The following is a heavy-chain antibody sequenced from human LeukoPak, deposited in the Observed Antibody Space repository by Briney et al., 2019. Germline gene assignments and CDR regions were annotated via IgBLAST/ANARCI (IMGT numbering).Heavy chain of an antibody. Sequence: GGSLRLSCAASGFTFSSYSMNWVRQAPGKGLEWVSPISSSSSYIYSADSVKGRFTISRDNSKNTLYLQMNSLRIEDTAVYYCARGRYYDSSGYPSRYFDYWGQGTLVTVSS. CDR1: GFTFSSYS. CDR3: ARGRYYDSSGYPSRYFDY. J-gene: IGHJ4*02. V-gene: IGHV3-21*01. D-gene: IGHD3-22*01. CDR2: ISSSSSYI.